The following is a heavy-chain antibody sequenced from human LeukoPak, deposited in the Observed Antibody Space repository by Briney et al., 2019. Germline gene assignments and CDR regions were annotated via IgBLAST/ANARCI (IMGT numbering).Heavy chain of an antibody. Sequence: SETLSLTCTVSGGSITSYYWSWIRQPPGKGLEWIGYIYYSGSTNYNPSLKSRITISVDTSKNQFSLKLSSVTAADTAVYYCARHTTVTTKIDYWGQGTLVTVSS. CDR1: GGSITSYY. J-gene: IGHJ4*02. V-gene: IGHV4-59*08. CDR3: ARHTTVTTKIDY. D-gene: IGHD4-17*01. CDR2: IYYSGST.